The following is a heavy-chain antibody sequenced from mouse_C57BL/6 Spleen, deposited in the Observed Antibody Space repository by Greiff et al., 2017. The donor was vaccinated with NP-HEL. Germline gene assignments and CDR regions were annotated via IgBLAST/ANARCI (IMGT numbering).Heavy chain of an antibody. Sequence: VQLQQSGAELARPGASVKMSCKASGYTFTSYTMHWVKQRPGQGLEWIGYINPSSGYTKYNQKFKDKATLTADKSSSTADMQLSSLTSEDTAVYYGARLRGLGLDYWGQGTTLTVSS. D-gene: IGHD3-3*01. J-gene: IGHJ2*01. CDR3: ARLRGLGLDY. CDR2: INPSSGYT. V-gene: IGHV1-4*01. CDR1: GYTFTSYT.